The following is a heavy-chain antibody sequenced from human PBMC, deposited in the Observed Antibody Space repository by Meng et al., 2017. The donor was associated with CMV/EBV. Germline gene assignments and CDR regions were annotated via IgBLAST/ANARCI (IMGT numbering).Heavy chain of an antibody. CDR2: INHSGST. J-gene: IGHJ4*02. D-gene: IGHD2-21*01. V-gene: IGHV4-34*01. Sequence: TCAVYGGSFSGYYWSWIRQPPGKGLEWIGEINHSGSTNYNPSLKSRVTISVDTSKNQFSLKLSSVTAADTAVYYCARGWRIPRSDYWGQGTLVTVSS. CDR1: GGSFSGYY. CDR3: ARGWRIPRSDY.